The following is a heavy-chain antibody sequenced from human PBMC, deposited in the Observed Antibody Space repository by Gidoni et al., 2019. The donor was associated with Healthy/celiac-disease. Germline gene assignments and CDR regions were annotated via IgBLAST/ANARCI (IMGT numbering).Heavy chain of an antibody. Sequence: QVQLQQWGAGTFKPSATLSLTCAVYAGSFSGYYWSWIRQPPGKGLEWIEEINQTGSTNYNPSLKSRVTISVDTSKNQFSLKLSSVTAADTDVYYCARGIAAAGSYFDYWGQGTLVTVSS. D-gene: IGHD6-13*01. CDR1: AGSFSGYY. V-gene: IGHV4-34*01. CDR2: INQTGST. J-gene: IGHJ4*02. CDR3: ARGIAAAGSYFDY.